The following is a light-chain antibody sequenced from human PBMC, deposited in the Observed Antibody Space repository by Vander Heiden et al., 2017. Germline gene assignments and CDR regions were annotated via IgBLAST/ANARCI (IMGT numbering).Light chain of an antibody. J-gene: IGKJ2*01. CDR1: QSISSY. CDR3: QQNYSTPPYT. Sequence: IQMTRSPSSLSASVGDRVTITCRASQSISSYLNWYQQKPGKAPKLLIYAASSLQSGVPSRFSGSGSGTDVTLTISSRQPEDFATYYCQQNYSTPPYTFGQGTKLEIK. CDR2: AAS. V-gene: IGKV1-39*01.